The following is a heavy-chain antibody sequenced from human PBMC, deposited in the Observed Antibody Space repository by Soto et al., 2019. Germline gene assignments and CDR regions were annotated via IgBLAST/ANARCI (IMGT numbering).Heavy chain of an antibody. V-gene: IGHV3-73*01. CDR2: IRSKANSYAT. D-gene: IGHD1-26*01. J-gene: IGHJ4*02. CDR3: TARGWEVRSHFDY. Sequence: GGSLRLSCAASGFTFSGSAMHWVRQASGKGLEWVGRIRSKANSYATAYAASVKGRFTISRDDSKNTAYLQMNSLKTEDTAVYYCTARGWEVRSHFDYWGQGTLVTVSS. CDR1: GFTFSGSA.